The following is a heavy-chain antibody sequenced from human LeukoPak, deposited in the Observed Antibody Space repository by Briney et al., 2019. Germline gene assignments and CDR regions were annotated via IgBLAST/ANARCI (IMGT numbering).Heavy chain of an antibody. CDR2: ISASGGSV. D-gene: IGHD3-10*01. Sequence: GGSLRLSCAGAGFTFTKYAMSWVRQAPGKGPEWVSGISASGGSVYYADSVKGRFTISRDDSKNTLYLQMNGLRVEDTAVYYCAKVSGGSGSYWGQGTLVTVSS. V-gene: IGHV3-23*01. J-gene: IGHJ4*02. CDR3: AKVSGGSGSY. CDR1: GFTFTKYA.